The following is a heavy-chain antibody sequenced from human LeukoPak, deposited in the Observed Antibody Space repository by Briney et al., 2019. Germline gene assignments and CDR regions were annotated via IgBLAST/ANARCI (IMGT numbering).Heavy chain of an antibody. D-gene: IGHD6-6*01. CDR2: ISHSGST. Sequence: PSGTLSLTCAVSGGSISISNSNWWSWVPQPPGKGLEWIGEISHSGSTNYNPSLKSRVTISVDTSKNQFSLKLSSVTAADTAVYYCARDEGRSSPGPDDAFDIWGQGTMVTVSS. J-gene: IGHJ3*02. V-gene: IGHV4-4*02. CDR3: ARDEGRSSPGPDDAFDI. CDR1: GGSISISNSNW.